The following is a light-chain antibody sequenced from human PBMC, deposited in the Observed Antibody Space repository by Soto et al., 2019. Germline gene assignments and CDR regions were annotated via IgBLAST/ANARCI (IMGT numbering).Light chain of an antibody. V-gene: IGKV3-11*01. CDR3: QQRHMWPIT. CDR1: QSFRGL. J-gene: IGKJ5*01. CDR2: DAY. Sequence: EVMLTQSPVTLSLYPGERATLSCRASQSFRGLLAWYQQKPGQAPRLLIYDAYNRATGIPPRFSGSGSGKDFTLTSSSLEPEDYAVYYCQQRHMWPITFGQGTRLEIK.